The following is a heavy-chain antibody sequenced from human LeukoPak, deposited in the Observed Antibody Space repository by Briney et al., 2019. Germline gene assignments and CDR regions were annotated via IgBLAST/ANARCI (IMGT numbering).Heavy chain of an antibody. CDR3: ARGISFSRYFDF. D-gene: IGHD3-16*01. J-gene: IGHJ4*02. CDR2: ISASGGTT. V-gene: IGHV3-23*01. Sequence: PGGSLRLSCAASTFSFSGFAFNWVRQAPGKGLEWVSVISASGGTTYYADSVKGRFTISRDSSKNTLYVEMSSLSAEDTAVYYCARGISFSRYFDFWGQGTLVTVSS. CDR1: TFSFSGFA.